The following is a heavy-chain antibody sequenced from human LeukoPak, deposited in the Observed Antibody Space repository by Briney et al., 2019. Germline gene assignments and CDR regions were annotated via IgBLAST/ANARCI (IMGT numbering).Heavy chain of an antibody. Sequence: PGGSLRLPCAASGFTFSSYWMSWVRQAPGKGLEWVANIKQDGSEKYYVDSVKGRFTISRDNAKNSLYLQMNSLRAEDTAVYYCAKKETTVTTFFENWGQGTPVTVSS. CDR2: IKQDGSEK. CDR3: AKKETTVTTFFEN. D-gene: IGHD4-17*01. J-gene: IGHJ4*02. CDR1: GFTFSSYW. V-gene: IGHV3-7*03.